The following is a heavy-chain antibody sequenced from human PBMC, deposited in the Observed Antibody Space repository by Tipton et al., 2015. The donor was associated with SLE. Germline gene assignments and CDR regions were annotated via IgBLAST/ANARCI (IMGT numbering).Heavy chain of an antibody. CDR3: ARDPRYGGYSDAFDI. V-gene: IGHV3-66*02. Sequence: SLRLSCAASGFTVSSNYMSWVRQAPGKGLEWVSVIYSGGSTYYADSVKGRFTISRDNSKNTLYLQMNSLRAEDTAVYYRARDPRYGGYSDAFDIWGQGTMVTVSS. CDR1: GFTVSSNY. CDR2: IYSGGST. J-gene: IGHJ3*02. D-gene: IGHD5-12*01.